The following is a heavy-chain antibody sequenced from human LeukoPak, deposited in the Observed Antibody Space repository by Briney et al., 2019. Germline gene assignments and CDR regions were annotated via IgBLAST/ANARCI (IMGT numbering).Heavy chain of an antibody. CDR1: GFSFSSYN. V-gene: IGHV3-30*18. CDR3: AKEGYDYVWGSYRYLYYFDY. CDR2: ISYDGSNK. D-gene: IGHD3-16*02. Sequence: GGSLRLSCAASGFSFSSYNLNWVRQAPGKGLEWVAVISYDGSNKYYADSVKGRFTISRDNSKNTLYLQMNSLRAEDTAVYYCAKEGYDYVWGSYRYLYYFDYWGQGTLVTVSS. J-gene: IGHJ4*02.